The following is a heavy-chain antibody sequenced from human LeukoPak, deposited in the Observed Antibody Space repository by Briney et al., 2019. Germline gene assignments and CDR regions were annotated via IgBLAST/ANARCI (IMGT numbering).Heavy chain of an antibody. Sequence: TLSLTCAVSGGSISSGGYSGSWIRQPRGEGLGGIWYMYHRGSTYYNPSLKSRVTISVDRSKNQFSLKLSSVTAADTAVYYCARSITISKPLEYYFDYWGQGTLVTVSS. V-gene: IGHV4-30-2*01. D-gene: IGHD3-9*01. CDR3: ARSITISKPLEYYFDY. J-gene: IGHJ4*02. CDR1: GGSISSGGYS. CDR2: MYHRGST.